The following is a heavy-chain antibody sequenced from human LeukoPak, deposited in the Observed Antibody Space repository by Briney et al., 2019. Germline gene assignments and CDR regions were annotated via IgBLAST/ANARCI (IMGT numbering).Heavy chain of an antibody. CDR3: ARGAFGGYSYGANYYYYGMDV. V-gene: IGHV4-39*01. J-gene: IGHJ6*02. D-gene: IGHD5-18*01. Sequence: SETLSLTCTVSGGSISSSSYYWGWIRQPPGKGLEWIGSIYYSGSAYYNPSLKSRVTLSVDTSKNQFSLKLSSVTAADTAVYYCARGAFGGYSYGANYYYYGMDVWGQGTTVTVSS. CDR2: IYYSGSA. CDR1: GGSISSSSYY.